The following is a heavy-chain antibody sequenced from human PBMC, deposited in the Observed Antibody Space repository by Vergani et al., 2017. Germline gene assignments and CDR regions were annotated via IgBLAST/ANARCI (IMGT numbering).Heavy chain of an antibody. D-gene: IGHD2-2*01. CDR2: ISGSGGST. V-gene: IGHV3-23*01. CDR1: GFTFSSYA. J-gene: IGHJ4*02. Sequence: EVQLLESGGGLVQPGGSLRLSCAASGFTFSSYAMSWVRQAPGKGLEWVSAISGSGGSTYYADSVKGRFTISIDNSKNTLYLQMNSLRAEDTAVYYCAKLEDIVVVPAAMPFFDYWGQGTLVTVSS. CDR3: AKLEDIVVVPAAMPFFDY.